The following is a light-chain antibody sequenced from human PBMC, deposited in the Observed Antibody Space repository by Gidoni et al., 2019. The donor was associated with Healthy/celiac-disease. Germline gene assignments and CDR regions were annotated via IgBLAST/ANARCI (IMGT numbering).Light chain of an antibody. CDR3: QQSYSTPAT. J-gene: IGKJ2*01. CDR1: PSISSY. Sequence: DSQMTQSPSSLSASVGDRVTITCRASPSISSYLNWYQQKPGKAPKLLIYAASSLQSVVPSRFSGSGSGTDFTLTISSLQPEDFATYYCQQSYSTPATFGQGTKLEIK. V-gene: IGKV1-39*01. CDR2: AAS.